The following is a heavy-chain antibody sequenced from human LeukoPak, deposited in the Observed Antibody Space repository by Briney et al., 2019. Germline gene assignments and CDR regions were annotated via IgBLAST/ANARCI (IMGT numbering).Heavy chain of an antibody. CDR1: GFTFSSYS. CDR3: AGSPEVAGTGYFDY. D-gene: IGHD6-19*01. V-gene: IGHV3-21*01. J-gene: IGHJ4*02. Sequence: GGSLRLSCAASGFTFSSYSMNWVRQAPGEGLEWVSSISSSSSYIYYADSVKGRFTISRDNAKNSLYLQMNSLRAEDTAVYYCAGSPEVAGTGYFDYWGQGTLVTVSS. CDR2: ISSSSSYI.